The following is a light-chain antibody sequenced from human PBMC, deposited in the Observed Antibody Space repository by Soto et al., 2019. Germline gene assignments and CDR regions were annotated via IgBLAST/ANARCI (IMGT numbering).Light chain of an antibody. Sequence: EIVMTQSPATLSVSPGERAPLSCRASQSVSSNLAWYQQKPGQAPRLRIYGASTRATGIPARFSGSGSGTEFTLTISSLQSEDFAVYYCQQYNNWLTFGQGTRLEIK. J-gene: IGKJ5*01. V-gene: IGKV3-15*01. CDR3: QQYNNWLT. CDR1: QSVSSN. CDR2: GAS.